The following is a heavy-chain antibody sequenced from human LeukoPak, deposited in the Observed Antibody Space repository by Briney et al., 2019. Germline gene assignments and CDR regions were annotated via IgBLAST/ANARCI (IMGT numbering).Heavy chain of an antibody. Sequence: SVKVSCKASGGTFSSYAISWVRQAPGQGLEWMGRIIPIFGIANYAQKFQGRVTITADKSTSTAHMELSSLRSEDTAVYYCARGEMATIRDYYYYGMDVWGQGTTVTVSS. V-gene: IGHV1-69*04. J-gene: IGHJ6*02. CDR2: IIPIFGIA. CDR1: GGTFSSYA. D-gene: IGHD5-24*01. CDR3: ARGEMATIRDYYYYGMDV.